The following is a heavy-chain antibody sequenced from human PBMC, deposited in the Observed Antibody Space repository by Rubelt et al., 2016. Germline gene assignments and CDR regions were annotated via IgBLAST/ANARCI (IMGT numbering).Heavy chain of an antibody. CDR3: ATDRDSIDWSRNRFDY. D-gene: IGHD6-19*01. Sequence: LVQHGGSLRLSCAASGFTFGRYWMNWFSQAPGKGLEWVANIREDGSEKNYVDSVKGRFTISRDKAKNSLYLPMSSLRGDDTAMYYCATDRDSIDWSRNRFDYCGQGTLVTVSS. CDR2: IREDGSEK. V-gene: IGHV3-7*01. CDR1: GFTFGRYW. J-gene: IGHJ4*02.